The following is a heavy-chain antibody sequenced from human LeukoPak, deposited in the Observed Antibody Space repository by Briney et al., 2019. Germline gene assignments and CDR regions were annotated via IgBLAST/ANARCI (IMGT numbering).Heavy chain of an antibody. CDR3: ARGQSITMVRGVNYFDY. Sequence: SETLSLTCAVYGGSFSGYYWSWIRQPPGKGLEWIGEINHSGSTNYNPSLKSRVTISVDTSKNQFSLKLSSVTAADTAVYYCARGQSITMVRGVNYFDYWGQGTLVTVSS. CDR1: GGSFSGYY. J-gene: IGHJ4*02. V-gene: IGHV4-34*01. D-gene: IGHD3-10*01. CDR2: INHSGST.